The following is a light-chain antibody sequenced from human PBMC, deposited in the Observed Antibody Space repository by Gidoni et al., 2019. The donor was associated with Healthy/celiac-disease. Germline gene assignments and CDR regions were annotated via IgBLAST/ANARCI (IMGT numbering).Light chain of an antibody. CDR3: QQSYSTPWT. CDR1: QSISSY. J-gene: IGKJ1*01. V-gene: IGKV1-39*01. Sequence: DIQMTQSPSSLSASVGDRVTITCRASQSISSYLNWYQQKPGKAPKLLIYSASSLQSGGPSRCSGSGSGTDFTLTISSLQPEDFATYYCQQSYSTPWTFGQXTKVEIK. CDR2: SAS.